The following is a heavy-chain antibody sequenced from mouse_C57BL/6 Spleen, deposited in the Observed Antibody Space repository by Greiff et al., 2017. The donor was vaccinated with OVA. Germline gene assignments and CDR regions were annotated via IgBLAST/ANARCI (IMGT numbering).Heavy chain of an antibody. V-gene: IGHV1-82*01. J-gene: IGHJ3*01. D-gene: IGHD2-4*01. Sequence: QVQLQQSGPELVKPGASVKISCKASGYAFSSYWMNWVKQRPGKGLEWIGRISPGDGDTNYNGKFKGKATLTADKSSSTAYMQLSRLTSEDSAVYFCARSAYDYDSPFGYWGQGTMVTVSA. CDR3: ARSAYDYDSPFGY. CDR1: GYAFSSYW. CDR2: ISPGDGDT.